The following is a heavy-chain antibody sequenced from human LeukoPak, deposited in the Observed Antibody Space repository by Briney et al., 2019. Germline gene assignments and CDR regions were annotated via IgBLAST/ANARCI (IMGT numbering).Heavy chain of an antibody. J-gene: IGHJ6*02. Sequence: PGGSLRLSCAASGFTVSSNYMSWVRQAPGKGLEWVSVIYSGGSTYYADSVKGRFTISRDNSKSTLYLQMNSLRAEDTAVYYCARVEGAPPYYYYGMDVWGQGTTVTVSS. CDR2: IYSGGST. V-gene: IGHV3-66*01. D-gene: IGHD1-26*01. CDR3: ARVEGAPPYYYYGMDV. CDR1: GFTVSSNY.